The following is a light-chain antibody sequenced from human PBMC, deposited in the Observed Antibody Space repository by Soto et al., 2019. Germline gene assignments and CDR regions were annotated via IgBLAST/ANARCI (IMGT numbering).Light chain of an antibody. J-gene: IGKJ4*01. CDR2: DAS. Sequence: EIVLTQSPATLSLSPGERATLSCRASQSVSSYLAWYQQKPGQAPRLLIYDASNQATGIPARFSGSGSGTDFTLTISSLEPEVFAVYYCQQRSNWPPVITFGGGTKVEIK. V-gene: IGKV3-11*01. CDR1: QSVSSY. CDR3: QQRSNWPPVIT.